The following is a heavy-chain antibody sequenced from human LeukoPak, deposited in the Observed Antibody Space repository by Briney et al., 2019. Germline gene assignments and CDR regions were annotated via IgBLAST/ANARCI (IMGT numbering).Heavy chain of an antibody. V-gene: IGHV4-38-2*01. J-gene: IGHJ4*02. D-gene: IGHD5-12*01. CDR1: GYSINSGYC. CDR2: IYHSGST. CDR3: ARVATTTNPPQRPFDY. Sequence: PSETLSLTCAVSGYSINSGYCWGWIRQPPGNGLEWNGGIYHSGSTYYNPSLKSRVTISVDTSKNQFSLKLSSVTAADTAVYYCARVATTTNPPQRPFDYWGQGTLVTVSS.